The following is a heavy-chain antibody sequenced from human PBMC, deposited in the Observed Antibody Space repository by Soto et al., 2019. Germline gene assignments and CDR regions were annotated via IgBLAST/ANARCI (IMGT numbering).Heavy chain of an antibody. Sequence: SVKVSCKASGGSFSNFGISWVRQAPGQGLEWMGGIVPVFGRPNYAQRFRGRLTITADESTSTCYMELISLRSDDTAVYYCAREGSGYNFWGQGTQVTVSS. CDR2: IVPVFGRP. J-gene: IGHJ4*02. CDR3: AREGSGYNF. V-gene: IGHV1-69*13. CDR1: GGSFSNFG. D-gene: IGHD5-12*01.